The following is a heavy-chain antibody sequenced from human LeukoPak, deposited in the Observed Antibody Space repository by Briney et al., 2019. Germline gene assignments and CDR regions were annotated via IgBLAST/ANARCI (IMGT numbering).Heavy chain of an antibody. J-gene: IGHJ5*02. V-gene: IGHV1-2*02. CDR1: GYTFTGYY. CDR2: INPNSGGT. Sequence: GASVKVSCKASGYTFTGYYMHWVRQAPGQGLEWMRWINPNSGGTNYAQKFQGRVTMTRDTSISTAYMELSRLRSDDTAVYYCARGFGYYYDSSGYYSSSGWFDPWGQGTLVTVSS. CDR3: ARGFGYYYDSSGYYSSSGWFDP. D-gene: IGHD3-22*01.